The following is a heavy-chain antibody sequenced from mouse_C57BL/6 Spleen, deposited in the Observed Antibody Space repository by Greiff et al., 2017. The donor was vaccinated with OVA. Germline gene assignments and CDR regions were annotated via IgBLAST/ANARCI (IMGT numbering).Heavy chain of an antibody. CDR3: ARGYYGSSYPEAMDY. Sequence: QVQLQQSGAELVRPGASVKLSCKASGYTFTSYNMPWVKQRPRQGLDWIGAIYPGNGDTSSNQKFKGKATLTVEKSSSTAYRQLSSLTSEDSAVYFCARGYYGSSYPEAMDYWGQGTSVTVSS. CDR1: GYTFTSYN. CDR2: IYPGNGDT. V-gene: IGHV1-12*01. J-gene: IGHJ4*01. D-gene: IGHD1-1*01.